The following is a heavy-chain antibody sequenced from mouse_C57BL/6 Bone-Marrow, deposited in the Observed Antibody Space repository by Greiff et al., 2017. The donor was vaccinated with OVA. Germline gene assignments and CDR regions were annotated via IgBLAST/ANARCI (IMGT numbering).Heavy chain of an antibody. J-gene: IGHJ2*01. D-gene: IGHD1-1*01. V-gene: IGHV1-5*01. CDR3: TRFITTVVANDY. Sequence: EVQLQQSGTVLARPGASVKMSCKTSGYTFTSYWMHWVKQRPGQGLEWIGAIYPGNSDTSYNQKFKGKAKLTAVTSASTAYMELSSLTNEDSAVYCCTRFITTVVANDYWGQGTTLTVSS. CDR2: IYPGNSDT. CDR1: GYTFTSYW.